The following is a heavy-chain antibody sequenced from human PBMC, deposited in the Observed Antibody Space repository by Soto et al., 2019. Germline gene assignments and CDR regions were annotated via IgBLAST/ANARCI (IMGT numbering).Heavy chain of an antibody. V-gene: IGHV3-23*01. D-gene: IGHD2-2*01. CDR1: GFTFSSCA. J-gene: IGHJ6*02. Sequence: EVQLLESGGGLEQPGGSLRLSCAASGFTFSSCAMIWVRQAPGKGLECVSGISGDGGSIFYADSVKGRFTISRDNSKNMLYLQMSSLRAEDTAVYYCAEVPAGHWYYYGMDVWGQGTTVTVSS. CDR3: AEVPAGHWYYYGMDV. CDR2: ISGDGGSI.